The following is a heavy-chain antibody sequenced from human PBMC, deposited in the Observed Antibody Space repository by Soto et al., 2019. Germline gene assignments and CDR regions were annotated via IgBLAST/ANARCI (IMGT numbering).Heavy chain of an antibody. CDR1: GFTFSSYS. V-gene: IGHV3-21*01. D-gene: IGHD4-17*01. CDR2: ISSSSSYI. J-gene: IGHJ4*02. CDR3: ASHYGGNSAPDY. Sequence: PVGSLRLSCAASGFTFSSYSMNWVRQAPGKGLEWASSISSSSSYIYYADSVKGRFTISRDNAKNSLYLQMNSLRAEDTAVYYCASHYGGNSAPDYWGQGTLVTVSS.